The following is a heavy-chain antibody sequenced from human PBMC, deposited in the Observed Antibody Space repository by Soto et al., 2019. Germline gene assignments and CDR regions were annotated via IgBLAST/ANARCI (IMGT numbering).Heavy chain of an antibody. CDR1: GFTFSSYG. J-gene: IGHJ6*02. D-gene: IGHD6-6*01. CDR2: IWYDGSNK. CDR3: AREARGAARLDYYYGMDV. Sequence: GGSLRLSCAASGFTFSSYGMHWVRQAPGKGLEWVAVIWYDGSNKYYADSVKGRFTISRDNSKNTLYLQMNSLRAEDTAVYYCAREARGAARLDYYYGMDVWGQGTTVTVSS. V-gene: IGHV3-33*01.